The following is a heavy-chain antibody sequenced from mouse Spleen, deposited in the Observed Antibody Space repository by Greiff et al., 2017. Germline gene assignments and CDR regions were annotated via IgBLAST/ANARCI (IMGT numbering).Heavy chain of an antibody. V-gene: IGHV1-18*01. CDR1: GYTFTDYN. Sequence: VQLQQSGPELVKPGASVKIPCKASGYTFTDYNMDWVKQSHGKSLEWIGDINPNNGGTIYNQKFKGKATLTVDKSSSTAYMELRSLTSEDTAVYYCAREGDGSSPVAYWGQGTLVTVSA. CDR3: AREGDGSSPVAY. CDR2: INPNNGGT. D-gene: IGHD1-1*01. J-gene: IGHJ3*01.